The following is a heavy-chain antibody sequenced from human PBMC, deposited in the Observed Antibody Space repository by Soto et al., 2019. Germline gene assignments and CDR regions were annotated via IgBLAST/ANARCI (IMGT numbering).Heavy chain of an antibody. CDR3: ARLTGVLWRPHFDY. Sequence: PSETLSLTCTVSGGSISSSSYYWGWIRQPPGKGLEWIGSIYYSGSTYYNPSLKSRVTISVDTSKNQFSLKLSSVTAADTAVYYCARLTGVLWRPHFDYWGQGTLVTVSS. D-gene: IGHD3-10*01. CDR1: GGSISSSSYY. CDR2: IYYSGST. V-gene: IGHV4-39*01. J-gene: IGHJ4*02.